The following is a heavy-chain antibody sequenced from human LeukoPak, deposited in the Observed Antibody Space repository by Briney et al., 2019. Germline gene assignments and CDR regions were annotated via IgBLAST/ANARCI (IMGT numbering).Heavy chain of an antibody. V-gene: IGHV1-2*02. D-gene: IGHD6-13*01. CDR3: ARTHSSSSPFDY. CDR1: GGTFSSYA. J-gene: IGHJ4*02. CDR2: INPNSGGT. Sequence: ASVKVSCKASGGTFSSYAISWVRQAPGQGLEWMGWINPNSGGTNYAQKFQGRVTKTRDTSISTAYMELSRLRSDDTAVYYCARTHSSSSPFDYWGQGTLVTVSS.